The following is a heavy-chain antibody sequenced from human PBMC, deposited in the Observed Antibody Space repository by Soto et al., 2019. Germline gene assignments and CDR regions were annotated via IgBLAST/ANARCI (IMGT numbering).Heavy chain of an antibody. CDR3: AREVGHMDV. V-gene: IGHV1-18*04. CDR1: GYTFTTYG. Sequence: XSVKVSCKASGYTFTTYGIHLVRQAPGQGLEWMGWVSPYNGDTSYAQKVQGRVTMTTDTSTRTAYLELRSLRSDDTAVYYCAREVGHMDVWGQGTTVTVSS. J-gene: IGHJ6*02. D-gene: IGHD2-2*01. CDR2: VSPYNGDT.